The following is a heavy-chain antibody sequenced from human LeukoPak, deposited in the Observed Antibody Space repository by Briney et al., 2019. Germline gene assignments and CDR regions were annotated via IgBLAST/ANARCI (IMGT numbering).Heavy chain of an antibody. V-gene: IGHV3-23*01. Sequence: SLRLSCAASGFTFXXYAMSWVRQAPGKGLEWVSDISGNAYNTYYADSVKGRFTISRDNSKNTLYLQLNSLRAEDTAVYYCATQLVGAPGDYWGQGALVTVSS. CDR2: ISGNAYNT. CDR3: ATQLVGAPGDY. D-gene: IGHD1-26*01. J-gene: IGHJ4*02. CDR1: GFTFXXYA.